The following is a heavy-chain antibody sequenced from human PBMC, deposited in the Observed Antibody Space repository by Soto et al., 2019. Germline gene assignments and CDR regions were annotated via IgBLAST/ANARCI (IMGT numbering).Heavy chain of an antibody. CDR3: TRDYYDSSGYYPKFDY. Sequence: ASVKVCCKASGYTFTYYTVHWVRQAPGRRLEWMGWINAGDGNTKYSPNFQGRVTITKDTSASTVYMELSSLRSEDTAVYFCTRDYYDSSGYYPKFDYWGQGTLVTVSS. V-gene: IGHV1-3*01. J-gene: IGHJ4*02. CDR2: INAGDGNT. CDR1: GYTFTYYT. D-gene: IGHD3-22*01.